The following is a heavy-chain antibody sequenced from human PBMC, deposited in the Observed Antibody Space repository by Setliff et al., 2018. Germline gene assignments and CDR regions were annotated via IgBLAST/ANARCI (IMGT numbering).Heavy chain of an antibody. D-gene: IGHD6-19*01. V-gene: IGHV4-59*12. CDR3: AREQWLDPPGYYYMDV. J-gene: IGHJ6*03. Sequence: ASETLSLTCTVSGGSISSYYWNWIRQPPGKGLEWIGYIYSSGSTYYNPSLKSRVSISVDTSKNQFSLKLNSVTAADMAVYYCAREQWLDPPGYYYMDVWAKGTTVTVSS. CDR2: IYSSGST. CDR1: GGSISSYY.